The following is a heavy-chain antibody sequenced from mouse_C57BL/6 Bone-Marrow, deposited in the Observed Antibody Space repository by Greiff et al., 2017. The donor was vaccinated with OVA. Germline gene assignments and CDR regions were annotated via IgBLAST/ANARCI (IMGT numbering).Heavy chain of an antibody. CDR2: INPSTGGT. D-gene: IGHD1-1*01. V-gene: IGHV1-42*01. Sequence: VQLQQSGPELVKPGASVKISCKASGYSFTGYYMNWVKQSPEKSLEWIGEINPSTGGTTYNQKFKAKATLTVDKSSSTAYMQLKSLTSEDSAVYYCARSVSITTVVVDYWGQGTTLTVSS. CDR1: GYSFTGYY. CDR3: ARSVSITTVVVDY. J-gene: IGHJ2*01.